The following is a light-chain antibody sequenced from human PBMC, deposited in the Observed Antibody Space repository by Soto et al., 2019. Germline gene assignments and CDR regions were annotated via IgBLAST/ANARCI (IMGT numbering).Light chain of an antibody. J-gene: IGKJ5*01. CDR3: QQYHNTPFT. Sequence: EIVLTQSPGTLSLSPGERATLSCRASQSVSSNYLAWYQQIPGQAPRLLIYGVSSRAAGIPDRFNGSGSGTDFTLTINRLEPEDFAVYYCQQYHNTPFTFGQGTRLENK. V-gene: IGKV3-20*01. CDR2: GVS. CDR1: QSVSSNY.